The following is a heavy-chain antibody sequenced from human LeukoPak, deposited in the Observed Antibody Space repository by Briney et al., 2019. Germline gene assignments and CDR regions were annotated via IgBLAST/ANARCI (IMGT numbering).Heavy chain of an antibody. CDR1: GYTFTDYF. CDR2: ISPHSGGT. Sequence: ASVKVSCKASGYTFTDYFIHWVRQAPGQGLEWLGWISPHSGGTNYAQKFQDRVTMTRDASINTVYMELSRLRSGDTAVYYCARPWSGYSIDAFDLWGQGTMVTVSS. CDR3: ARPWSGYSIDAFDL. J-gene: IGHJ3*01. V-gene: IGHV1-2*02. D-gene: IGHD3-3*01.